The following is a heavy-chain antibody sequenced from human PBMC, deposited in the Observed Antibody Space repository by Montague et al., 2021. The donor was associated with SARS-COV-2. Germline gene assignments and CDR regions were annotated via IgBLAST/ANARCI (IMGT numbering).Heavy chain of an antibody. Sequence: SLRLSCAASGFTLGYTWIHWVRQAPGKGLVWIAHINGDATTTKYADSVKGRFTISSGNTQNTLSLQLDSLSAENTAVYYSVNERGTPDAFDIWGQGTMVTVSS. V-gene: IGHV3-74*03. CDR2: INGDATTT. J-gene: IGHJ3*02. CDR3: VNERGTPDAFDI. CDR1: GFTLGYTW. D-gene: IGHD3-10*01.